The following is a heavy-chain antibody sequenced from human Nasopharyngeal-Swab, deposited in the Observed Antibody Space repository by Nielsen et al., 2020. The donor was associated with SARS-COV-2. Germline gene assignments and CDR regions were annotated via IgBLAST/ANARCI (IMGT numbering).Heavy chain of an antibody. CDR3: ASSGVLWELLLDY. CDR2: IYYSGST. Sequence: GSLRLSCTVSGGSVSSGSYYWSWIRQPPGKGLEWIGYIYYSGSTNYNPSLKSRVTISVDTSKNQFSLKLGSVTAADTAVYYCASSGVLWELLLDYWGQGTLVTVSS. J-gene: IGHJ4*02. V-gene: IGHV4-61*01. CDR1: GGSVSSGSYY. D-gene: IGHD1-26*01.